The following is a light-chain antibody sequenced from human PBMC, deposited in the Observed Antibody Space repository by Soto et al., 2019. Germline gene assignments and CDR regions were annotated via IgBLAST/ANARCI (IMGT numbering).Light chain of an antibody. CDR1: QTISSW. CDR3: QFFNSHSET. J-gene: IGKJ1*01. V-gene: IGKV1-5*03. Sequence: DIQMTQSPSTLSGSVGYRVTITCRASQTISSWLAWYQQKPRKAPKRLIYKASTLKSGVPSRFSGSGSGTEFSLTISSQQRDDMATYYFQFFNSHSETLGQGTKLE. CDR2: KAS.